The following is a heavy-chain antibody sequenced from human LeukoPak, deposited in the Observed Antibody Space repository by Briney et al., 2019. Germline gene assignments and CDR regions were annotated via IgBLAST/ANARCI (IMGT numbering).Heavy chain of an antibody. CDR2: IDTDGRTT. CDR3: ATLNSFGSDY. V-gene: IGHV3-74*01. J-gene: IGHJ4*02. Sequence: GGPLRLSCAASGFTFSRFWMHWVRQPPGKGPVWVSRIDTDGRTTTYADSVKGRFTISRDNAKNTVYLQLNSLRVEDTAMYYCATLNSFGSDYWGRGVLVTVSS. D-gene: IGHD5-18*01. CDR1: GFTFSRFW.